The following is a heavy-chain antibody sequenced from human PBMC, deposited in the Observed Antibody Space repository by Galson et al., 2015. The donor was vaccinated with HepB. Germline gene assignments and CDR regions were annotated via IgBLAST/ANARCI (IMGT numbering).Heavy chain of an antibody. CDR1: GFTLRNHK. CDR2: ICRNTGDT. J-gene: IGHJ1*01. Sequence: APGTPLAGPGFTLRNHKMKLGRPGPGEGGEGGFYICRNTGDTYYADSLEGRFTHSQDKAKNSLFLPMSSPRAEDTAVYYCAREQYAFLALGEGTTNYFQHWGQGTLVTVSS. V-gene: IGHV3-21*05. D-gene: IGHD1-26*01. CDR3: AREQYAFLALGEGTTNYFQH.